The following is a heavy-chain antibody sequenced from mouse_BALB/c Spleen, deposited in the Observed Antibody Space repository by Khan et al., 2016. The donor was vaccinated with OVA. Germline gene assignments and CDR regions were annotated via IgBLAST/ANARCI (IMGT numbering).Heavy chain of an antibody. CDR1: GYTFTNYW. CDR3: VNHGSSSAWFTY. CDR2: INPSTDYT. V-gene: IGHV1-7*01. D-gene: IGHD1-1*01. J-gene: IGHJ3*01. Sequence: QVQLQQSGAELAKPGASVKMSCKASGYTFTNYWMHWVKQRPGQGLEWIGYINPSTDYTEYNQKFKDKATLPADKSSRTAYMQLTSLTSDDSSLYYCVNHGSSSAWFTYWGQGTLVTVSA.